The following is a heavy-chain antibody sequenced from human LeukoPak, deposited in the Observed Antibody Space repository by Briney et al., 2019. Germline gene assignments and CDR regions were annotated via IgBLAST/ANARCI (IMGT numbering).Heavy chain of an antibody. V-gene: IGHV4-59*01. Sequence: SETLSLTCTVSGGSISSYYWTWIRQPPGKGLEWIGNIYYRGTTNYNPSLRSRVTISVDTSKNQFSLKLSSVTAADTAVYYCARQTGSGLFILPGGQGTLVTVSS. CDR3: ARQTGSGLFILP. D-gene: IGHD3/OR15-3a*01. CDR2: IYYRGTT. J-gene: IGHJ4*02. CDR1: GGSISSYY.